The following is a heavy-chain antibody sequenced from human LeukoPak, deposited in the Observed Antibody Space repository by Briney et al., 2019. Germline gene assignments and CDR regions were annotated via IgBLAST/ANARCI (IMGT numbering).Heavy chain of an antibody. Sequence: PGGSLRLSCAASGFIFSSYWMSWVRQAPGKGLEWVANIKQDGSEKYYVDSVKGRFTISRDNAKNSVYLQMNSLRAEDTAVYYCTREGITAGTDYWGQGTLVTVSS. J-gene: IGHJ4*02. CDR1: GFIFSSYW. CDR2: IKQDGSEK. CDR3: TREGITAGTDY. V-gene: IGHV3-7*01. D-gene: IGHD6-13*01.